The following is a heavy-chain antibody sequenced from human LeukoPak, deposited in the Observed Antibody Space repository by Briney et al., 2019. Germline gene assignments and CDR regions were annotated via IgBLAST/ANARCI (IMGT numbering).Heavy chain of an antibody. CDR2: IYYSGST. J-gene: IGHJ3*02. CDR3: ARFGNENAFDI. CDR1: GGSISSHY. D-gene: IGHD1-1*01. Sequence: PSETLSLTCTVSGGSISSHYWSWIRQPPGKGLEWIGYIYYSGSTNYNPSLKSRVTISVDTSKNQFSLKLSSVTAADTAVYYCARFGNENAFDIWGQGTMVTVSS. V-gene: IGHV4-59*11.